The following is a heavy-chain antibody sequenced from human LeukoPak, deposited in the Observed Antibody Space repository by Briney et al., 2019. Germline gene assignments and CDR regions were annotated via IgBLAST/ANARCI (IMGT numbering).Heavy chain of an antibody. J-gene: IGHJ4*02. V-gene: IGHV1-69*13. D-gene: IGHD1-26*01. Sequence: SVKVSCKASGGTSSSYAISWVRQAPGQGLEWMGGIIPIFGTANYAQKFQGRVTITADESTSTAYMELSSLRSEDTAVYYCARDLWESGSYYEEWSYWGQGTLVTVSS. CDR1: GGTSSSYA. CDR3: ARDLWESGSYYEEWSY. CDR2: IIPIFGTA.